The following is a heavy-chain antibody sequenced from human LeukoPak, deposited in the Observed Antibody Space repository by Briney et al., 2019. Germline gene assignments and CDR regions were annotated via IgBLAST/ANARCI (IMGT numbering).Heavy chain of an antibody. J-gene: IGHJ6*02. D-gene: IGHD6-6*01. CDR3: ARDLGYSRSSAYYYGMDV. CDR1: GDSISSYY. V-gene: IGHV4-59*01. Sequence: PSETLSLTCTVSGDSISSYYWSWIRQPPGKGLEWIGYIYYSGSTNYNPSLKSRVTISVDTSKNQFSLKLSSVTAADTAVYYCARDLGYSRSSAYYYGMDVWGQGTTVTVSS. CDR2: IYYSGST.